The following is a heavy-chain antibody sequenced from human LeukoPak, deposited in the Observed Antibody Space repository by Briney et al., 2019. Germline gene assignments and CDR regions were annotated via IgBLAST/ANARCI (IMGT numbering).Heavy chain of an antibody. Sequence: GGSLRLSCAASGFTFSSYAMSWVRQAPGKGLEWVSGISGSSGSTYYADSVKGRFTISRDNTQNSLSLQMSSLKAEDTAVYYCVREAAATLFDYWGQGTLVTVSS. CDR3: VREAAATLFDY. CDR2: ISGSSGST. V-gene: IGHV3-23*01. D-gene: IGHD1-26*01. J-gene: IGHJ4*02. CDR1: GFTFSSYA.